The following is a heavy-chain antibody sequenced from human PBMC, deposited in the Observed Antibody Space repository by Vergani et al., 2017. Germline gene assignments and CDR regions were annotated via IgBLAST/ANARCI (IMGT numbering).Heavy chain of an antibody. Sequence: QVQLQQWGAGLLKPSETLSLNCVVYGVSLSGYHWSWIRQPPGKGLEWIGEINHSGSTNYNPSLKSRVIISVDTSKNQFSLKLSSVTAADTAVSYCARGRSVFWREFDPWGQGTLVTVSS. CDR3: ARGRSVFWREFDP. J-gene: IGHJ5*02. CDR2: INHSGST. CDR1: GVSLSGYH. D-gene: IGHD3-3*01. V-gene: IGHV4-34*01.